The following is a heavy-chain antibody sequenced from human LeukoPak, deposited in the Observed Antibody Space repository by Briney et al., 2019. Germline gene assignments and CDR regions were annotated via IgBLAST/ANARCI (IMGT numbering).Heavy chain of an antibody. J-gene: IGHJ4*02. CDR3: ARLSYDFWTKCYFDY. CDR2: IYPGDSDT. Sequence: GESLKISCKGSGYSFTSYWIGWVRQMPGKGLEWMGIIYPGDSDTRYSPSFQGQVTISADKSISTAYLQWSSLKASDTAMCYCARLSYDFWTKCYFDYWGQGTLVTVSS. V-gene: IGHV5-51*01. D-gene: IGHD3-3*01. CDR1: GYSFTSYW.